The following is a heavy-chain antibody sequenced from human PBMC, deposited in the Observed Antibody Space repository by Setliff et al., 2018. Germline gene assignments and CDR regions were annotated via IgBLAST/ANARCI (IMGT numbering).Heavy chain of an antibody. D-gene: IGHD3-10*01. V-gene: IGHV4-59*11. Sequence: SETLSLTCTVSGASISSHYWSWIRQPPGKGLEWIGSMYYTGSTNYNPSLKSRVTISVDTSKKQFSLRLNPVTAADTAVYYCARQGTAIRWFDPWGQGTLVTVSS. J-gene: IGHJ5*02. CDR1: GASISSHY. CDR3: ARQGTAIRWFDP. CDR2: MYYTGST.